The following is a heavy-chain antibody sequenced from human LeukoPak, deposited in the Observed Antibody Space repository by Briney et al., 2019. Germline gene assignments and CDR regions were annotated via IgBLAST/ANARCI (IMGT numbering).Heavy chain of an antibody. CDR3: ARGPDCSSTSCFYPYYYGMDV. D-gene: IGHD2-2*01. CDR1: GGSISSGGYS. CDR2: IYHSGST. Sequence: SQTLSLTCAVSGGSISSGGYSWSWIRQPPGKGLEWIGYIYHSGSTYYNPSLKSRVTISVDRSKNQLSLKLSSVTAADTAVYYCARGPDCSSTSCFYPYYYGMDVWGQGTTVTVSS. V-gene: IGHV4-30-2*01. J-gene: IGHJ6*02.